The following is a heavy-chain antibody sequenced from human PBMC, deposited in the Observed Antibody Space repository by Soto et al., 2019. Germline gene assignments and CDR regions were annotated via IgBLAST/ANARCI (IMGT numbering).Heavy chain of an antibody. D-gene: IGHD1-1*01. Sequence: QVHLVQSGAEVKKPGASVKVSCKASGYTFTSYGFPWWRQAPGQGLEGRGWISAPNGNTDYAQKLQGRVIVTRDTSTSTAYMELRSLISDDTAVYYCARGRYGDYWGQGALVTVSS. CDR3: ARGRYGDY. J-gene: IGHJ4*02. CDR2: ISAPNGNT. CDR1: GYTFTSYG. V-gene: IGHV1-18*01.